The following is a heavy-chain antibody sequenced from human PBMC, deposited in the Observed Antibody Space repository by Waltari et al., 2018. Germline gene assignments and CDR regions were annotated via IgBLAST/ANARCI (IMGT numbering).Heavy chain of an antibody. CDR2: FYCRDGGA. CDR1: GFTFTTYA. Sequence: EEQLLQSGGGLVQPGGSLRLSCAASGFTFTTYAMSWVRQAPGKGVELFSAFYCRDGGAYYADSVKGRFTISSDHSRNTLYLQMNSLRAEDTAVYYCAKLRNYGTTWAGAFDCWGQGTLVTVSS. J-gene: IGHJ4*02. V-gene: IGHV3-23*01. CDR3: AKLRNYGTTWAGAFDC. D-gene: IGHD3-10*01.